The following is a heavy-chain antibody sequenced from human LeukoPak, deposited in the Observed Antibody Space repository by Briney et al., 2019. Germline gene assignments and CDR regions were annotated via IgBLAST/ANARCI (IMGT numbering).Heavy chain of an antibody. CDR3: ARDPNLTGIFDY. J-gene: IGHJ4*02. Sequence: GRSLRLSCAASKLTFSSYAMHWVRQAPGKGLEWVAVISSDGNNRYFADSVKGRFTISRDNSKNTLYLQMNGLRAEDTAVYYCARDPNLTGIFDYWGQGTLVTVSS. D-gene: IGHD3-9*01. V-gene: IGHV3-30-3*01. CDR1: KLTFSSYA. CDR2: ISSDGNNR.